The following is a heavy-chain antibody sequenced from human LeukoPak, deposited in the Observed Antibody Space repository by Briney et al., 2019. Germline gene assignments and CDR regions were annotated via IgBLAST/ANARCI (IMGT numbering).Heavy chain of an antibody. CDR1: GFTFSNYN. CDR3: ASDSDY. CDR2: ITRSGTYI. Sequence: GGSLRLSCAASGFTFSNYNMNWVRQAPGKAMEWVSSITRSGTYIFYADSVKGRFTISRDNAKNSLYLQMNSLRAEDTAVYYCASDSDYWGQGTLVTVSS. V-gene: IGHV3-21*01. J-gene: IGHJ4*02.